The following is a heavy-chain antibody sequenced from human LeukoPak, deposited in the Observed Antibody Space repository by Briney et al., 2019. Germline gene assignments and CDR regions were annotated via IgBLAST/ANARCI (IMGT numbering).Heavy chain of an antibody. Sequence: GGSLRLSCAASGFTFSSYAMHWVRQAPGKGLEWVAVISYDGSNKYYADSVKGRFTISRDNSKNTLYLQMNSLRAEDTAVYYCARVWLRGAPVGWYDPWGQGTLVTVSS. CDR1: GFTFSSYA. J-gene: IGHJ5*02. CDR3: ARVWLRGAPVGWYDP. V-gene: IGHV3-30*04. CDR2: ISYDGSNK. D-gene: IGHD3-10*01.